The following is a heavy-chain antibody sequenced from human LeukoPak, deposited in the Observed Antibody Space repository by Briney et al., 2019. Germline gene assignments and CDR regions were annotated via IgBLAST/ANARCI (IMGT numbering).Heavy chain of an antibody. J-gene: IGHJ3*02. CDR3: AKGVEMATILDAFDI. CDR1: GFSFSSFA. D-gene: IGHD5-24*01. CDR2: ISASGST. Sequence: GGSLRLSCAASGFSFSSFAMNWVRQPPGQGLEWVSAISASGSTYYADSVKGRFTISRDNSKNTLYLQMNSLRAEDTAVYYCAKGVEMATILDAFDIWGQGTMVTVSS. V-gene: IGHV3-23*01.